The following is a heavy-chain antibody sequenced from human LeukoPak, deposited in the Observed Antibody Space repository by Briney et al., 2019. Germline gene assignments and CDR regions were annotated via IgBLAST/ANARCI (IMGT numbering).Heavy chain of an antibody. CDR1: GFIFSSYT. D-gene: IGHD2-15*01. V-gene: IGHV3-30-3*02. CDR2: ISYDGSNK. J-gene: IGHJ3*02. CDR3: AKPLGYCSGGSCYGDVGAFDI. Sequence: PGGSLRLSCAVSGFIFSSYTMNWVRQAPGKGLEWVAVISYDGSNKYYADSVKGRFTISRDNSKNTLYLQMNSLRAEDTAVYYCAKPLGYCSGGSCYGDVGAFDIWGQGTMVTVSS.